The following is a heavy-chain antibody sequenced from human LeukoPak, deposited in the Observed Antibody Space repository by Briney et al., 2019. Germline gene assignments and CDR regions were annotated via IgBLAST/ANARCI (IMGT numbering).Heavy chain of an antibody. J-gene: IGHJ3*02. V-gene: IGHV3-7*03. CDR2: IKQDASET. D-gene: IGHD3-22*01. Sequence: PGGSLRLSCAATGFISFKSWMTWVRQAPGKGLEWVAIIKQDASETYYGDSVKGRFTISRDNAKNSIYLHMRSLRVEDTAVYYCARVAGEASGYHPFDIWGQGTMVTASS. CDR3: ARVAGEASGYHPFDI. CDR1: GFISFKSW.